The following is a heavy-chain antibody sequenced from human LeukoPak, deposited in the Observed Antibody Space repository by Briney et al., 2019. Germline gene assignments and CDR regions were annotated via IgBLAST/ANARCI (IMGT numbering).Heavy chain of an antibody. J-gene: IGHJ4*02. Sequence: GGSLRLSCAASGFMFSSNYMSWVRQALGKGLEWVSLNYNGDTTSYSDSVKGRFTISRDNSKNTLYLQMNSLRVEDTAVYYCASHGGQSSAPFIDYWGQGTLVTVSS. CDR2: NYNGDTT. CDR3: ASHGGQSSAPFIDY. V-gene: IGHV3-66*04. D-gene: IGHD3-10*01. CDR1: GFMFSSNY.